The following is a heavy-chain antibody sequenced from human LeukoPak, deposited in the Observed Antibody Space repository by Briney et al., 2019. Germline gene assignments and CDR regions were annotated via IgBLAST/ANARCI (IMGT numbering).Heavy chain of an antibody. V-gene: IGHV4-59*12. D-gene: IGHD3-10*01. Sequence: PSETLSLTCTVSGGSISSYYWSWIRQPPGKGLEWIGYIYYSGSTNYNPSLKSRVTISVDTSKNQFSLKLSSVTAADTAVYYCARGNQDRGALDYWGQGTLVTVSS. CDR3: ARGNQDRGALDY. CDR2: IYYSGST. J-gene: IGHJ4*02. CDR1: GGSISSYY.